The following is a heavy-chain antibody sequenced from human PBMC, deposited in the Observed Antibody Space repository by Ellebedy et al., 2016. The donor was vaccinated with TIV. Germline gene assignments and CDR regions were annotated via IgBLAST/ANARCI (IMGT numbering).Heavy chain of an antibody. J-gene: IGHJ4*02. D-gene: IGHD3-10*01. CDR3: AGAITMVRGVITQVDY. V-gene: IGHV4-59*01. CDR2: IFYSGST. Sequence: SETLSLXCTVSGGSISNYYWSWIRQPPGKGLEWIGYIFYSGSTDYNPSLKSRVTISVDTSKNHFSLKLSSVTAADTAVYYCAGAITMVRGVITQVDYWGQGTLVTVSS. CDR1: GGSISNYY.